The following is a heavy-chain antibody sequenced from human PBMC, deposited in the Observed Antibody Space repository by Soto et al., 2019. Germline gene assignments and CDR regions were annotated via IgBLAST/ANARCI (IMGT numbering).Heavy chain of an antibody. CDR2: MSFDGSNK. J-gene: IGHJ6*02. D-gene: IGHD1-1*01. CDR1: GFTFRSYG. Sequence: GGSLRLSCAASGFTFRSYGMPWVRQAPGKGLEWVALMSFDGSNKYYADSVSGRFTISSDNSKTTLYLQMDILRPENSAVYYCAKEFGWELQLSHPYYNSGMDVWGQGTTVTVSS. V-gene: IGHV3-30*18. CDR3: AKEFGWELQLSHPYYNSGMDV.